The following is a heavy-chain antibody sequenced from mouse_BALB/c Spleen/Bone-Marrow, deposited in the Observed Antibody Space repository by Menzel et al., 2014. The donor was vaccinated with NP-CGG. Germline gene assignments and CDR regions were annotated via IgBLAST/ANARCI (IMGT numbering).Heavy chain of an antibody. CDR2: IDPYNGGT. CDR3: AREGYFAWFAY. J-gene: IGHJ3*01. CDR1: GYAFTSYN. V-gene: IGHV1S135*01. Sequence: EVKLMESGPELVKPGASVKVSCKASGYAFTSYNMYWVKRSHGKSLEWIGYIDPYNGGTTYNQKFKVKATLTVDKSSSTAYMHLNSLTSEDSAVYYCAREGYFAWFAYWGQGTLVTVSA.